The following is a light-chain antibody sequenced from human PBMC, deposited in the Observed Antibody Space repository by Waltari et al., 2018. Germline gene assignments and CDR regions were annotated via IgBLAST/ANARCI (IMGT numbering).Light chain of an antibody. V-gene: IGKV3-20*01. CDR2: DTS. CDR3: QHYVRLPAT. J-gene: IGKJ1*01. Sequence: EIWSTQSPGTLSLSPGERATLSCRASKSITRALAWYQQKPGQAPRLLIYDTSKRATGIPDRFSGSGSGTDFTLTISRLEPEDFAVYYCQHYVRLPATFGQGTKVEIK. CDR1: KSITRAL.